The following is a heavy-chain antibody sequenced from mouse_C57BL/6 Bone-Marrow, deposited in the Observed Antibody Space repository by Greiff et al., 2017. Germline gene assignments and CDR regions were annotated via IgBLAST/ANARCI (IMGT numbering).Heavy chain of an antibody. CDR1: GYTFTSYW. V-gene: IGHV1-55*01. J-gene: IGHJ1*03. Sequence: QVQLQQPGAELVKPGASVKMSCKASGYTFTSYWITWVKQRPGQGLEWIGDIYPGSGSTNYNEKFKSKATLTVDTSSSAAYMQRSSLTSEDSAVYYWARPYYSNYWYFDVWGTGTTVTVSS. CDR3: ARPYYSNYWYFDV. D-gene: IGHD2-5*01. CDR2: IYPGSGST.